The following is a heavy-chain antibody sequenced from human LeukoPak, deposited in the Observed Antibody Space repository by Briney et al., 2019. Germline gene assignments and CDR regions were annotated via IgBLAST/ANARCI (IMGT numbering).Heavy chain of an antibody. D-gene: IGHD6-19*01. CDR3: ARVSIAVAAGDY. CDR2: ISASGGST. CDR1: GFTFSSYA. J-gene: IGHJ4*02. V-gene: IGHV3-23*01. Sequence: GGSLRLSCAVSGFTFSSYAMSWVRQAPGKGLEWVSGISASGGSTYYADSVKGRFTISRDNAKNALYLQMNSLRAEDTAVYYCARVSIAVAAGDYWGQGTLVTVSS.